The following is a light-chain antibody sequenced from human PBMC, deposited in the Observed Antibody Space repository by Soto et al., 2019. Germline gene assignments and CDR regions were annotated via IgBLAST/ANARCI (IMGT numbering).Light chain of an antibody. Sequence: QSALTQPASVSGSPGQSITISCTGTSSDVGGYNYVSWYQQHPGKAPKLIIYEVSNRPSGVSNRFSGSKSGNTASLTISGLQAEDGADYYGSSYTTSSTLAVFGGGTKLTVL. CDR2: EVS. J-gene: IGLJ3*02. CDR1: SSDVGGYNY. CDR3: SSYTTSSTLAV. V-gene: IGLV2-14*01.